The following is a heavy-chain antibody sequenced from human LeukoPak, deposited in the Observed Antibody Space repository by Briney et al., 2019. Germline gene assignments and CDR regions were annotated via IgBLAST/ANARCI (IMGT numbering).Heavy chain of an antibody. CDR1: GFTFSTYG. CDR3: ASLGSNYFDY. V-gene: IGHV3-33*01. J-gene: IGHJ4*02. Sequence: PGGSLRLSCAASGFTFSTYGMHWVRQAPGKGLEWVAVIWYDGSNKNYADSVKGRFTISRDNSKNTLYLQMNSLRAEDTAVYYCASLGSNYFDYWGQGTLVTVSS. CDR2: IWYDGSNK. D-gene: IGHD3-10*01.